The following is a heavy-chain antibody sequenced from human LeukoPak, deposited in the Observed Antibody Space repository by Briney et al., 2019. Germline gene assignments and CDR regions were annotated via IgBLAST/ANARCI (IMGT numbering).Heavy chain of an antibody. J-gene: IGHJ4*02. V-gene: IGHV1-69*13. CDR3: AKDEGGRGSY. CDR2: IIPIFGTA. CDR1: GYTFTSYG. Sequence: SVKVSCKASGYTFTSYGISWVRQAPGQGLEWMGGIIPIFGTANYAQKFQGRVTITADESTSTAYMELSSLRSEDTAVYYCAKDEGGRGSYWGQGTLVTDSS. D-gene: IGHD3-16*01.